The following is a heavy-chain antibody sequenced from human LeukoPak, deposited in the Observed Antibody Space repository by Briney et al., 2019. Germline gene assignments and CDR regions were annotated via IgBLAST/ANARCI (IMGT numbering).Heavy chain of an antibody. V-gene: IGHV3-21*01. CDR1: GFTFSSYS. CDR2: ISSSSYI. Sequence: GGPLRLSCAASGFTFSSYSMNWVRQAPGKGLEWVSSISSSSYIYYADSVKGRFTISRDNAKNSLYLQMNSLRAEDTAVYYCARDWGYYYYYGMDVWGQGTTVTVSS. D-gene: IGHD3-16*01. CDR3: ARDWGYYYYYGMDV. J-gene: IGHJ6*02.